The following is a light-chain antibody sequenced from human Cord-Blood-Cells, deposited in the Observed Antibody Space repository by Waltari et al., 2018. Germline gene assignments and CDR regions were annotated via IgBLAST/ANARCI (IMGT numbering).Light chain of an antibody. CDR1: QSVLYSSNNKHY. J-gene: IGKJ3*01. CDR3: QQYYSTPFT. Sequence: DIVMTQSPDSLAVSLGERATINCKSSQSVLYSSNNKHYLAWYQQKPGQPPKLLIYWASTRESGVPDRFSGSGSVTDFTLTISSLQAEDVAVYYCQQYYSTPFTFGPGTKVDIK. V-gene: IGKV4-1*01. CDR2: WAS.